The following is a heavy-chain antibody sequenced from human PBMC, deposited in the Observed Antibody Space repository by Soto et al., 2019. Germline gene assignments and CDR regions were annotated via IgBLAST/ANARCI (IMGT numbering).Heavy chain of an antibody. CDR1: GYTFTSYA. CDR2: INAGNGNT. CDR3: ARAGVVVPAAMAYYYYYMDV. J-gene: IGHJ6*03. D-gene: IGHD2-2*01. Sequence: QVQLVQSGAEVKKPGASVKVSCKASGYTFTSYAMHWVCQAPGQRLEWMGWINAGNGNTKYSQKFQGRVTITRDTSASTAYMELSSLRSEDTAVYYCARAGVVVPAAMAYYYYYMDVWGKGTTVTVSS. V-gene: IGHV1-3*01.